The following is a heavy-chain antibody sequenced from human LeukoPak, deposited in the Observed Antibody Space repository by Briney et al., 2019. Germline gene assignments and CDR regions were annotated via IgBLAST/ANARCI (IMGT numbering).Heavy chain of an antibody. CDR1: GYSLNSYW. CDR3: ARRRDLYSGSYYPFDY. J-gene: IGHJ4*02. V-gene: IGHV5-51*01. CDR2: IYPGDSDA. D-gene: IGHD1-26*01. Sequence: KNGESLKISCKGSGYSLNSYWIGWVRQMPGKGLKWMGIIYPGDSDARYSPSFQGQVTISADKSISTAYLQWSSLKASDTAMYYCARRRDLYSGSYYPFDYWGQGTLVTVSS.